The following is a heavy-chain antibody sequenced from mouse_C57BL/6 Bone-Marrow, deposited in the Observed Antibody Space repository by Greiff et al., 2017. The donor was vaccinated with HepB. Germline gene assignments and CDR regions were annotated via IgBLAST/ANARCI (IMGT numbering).Heavy chain of an antibody. CDR2: INPGSGGT. Sequence: QVQLQQSGAELVRPGTSVKVSCKASGYAFPNYLIAWVKQRPGQGLEWIGVINPGSGGTNYNEKFKGKATLTADKSTSTAYMQLSSLTSEDSAVYFCARKKDYYGSLDYWGQGTSVTVSS. CDR1: GYAFPNYL. J-gene: IGHJ4*01. V-gene: IGHV1-54*01. CDR3: ARKKDYYGSLDY. D-gene: IGHD1-1*01.